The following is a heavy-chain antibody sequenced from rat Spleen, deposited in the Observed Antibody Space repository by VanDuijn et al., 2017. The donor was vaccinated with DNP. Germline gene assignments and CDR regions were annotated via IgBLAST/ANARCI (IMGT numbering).Heavy chain of an antibody. V-gene: IGHV2-15*01. CDR3: ARGDYDGSHYSYYFDY. Sequence: QVQLKESGPGLVQPSQTLSLTCTVSGFSLSSYGVSWVRQPPGKGLEWIGAIRSGGPTEYNSALKSRLSISRDTSKSQVLLKMNSLQTEDTATYYCARGDYDGSHYSYYFDYWGQGVMVTVSS. D-gene: IGHD1-12*02. CDR2: IRSGGPT. CDR1: GFSLSSYG. J-gene: IGHJ2*01.